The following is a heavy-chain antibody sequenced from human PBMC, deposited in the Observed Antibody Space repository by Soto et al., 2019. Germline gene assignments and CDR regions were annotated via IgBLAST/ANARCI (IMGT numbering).Heavy chain of an antibody. CDR3: SKEGLAWEGGLRYFDY. CDR1: GFTFSAYS. J-gene: IGHJ4*02. V-gene: IGHV3-23*01. CDR2: IRGSGGST. D-gene: IGHD5-12*01. Sequence: GGSLRLSCAAFGFTFSAYSMSWVRQSARKGLEGVASIRGSGGSTYYADSVKGRFTISRDNSKNTLYLQMNSLRAEDTAVYYCSKEGLAWEGGLRYFDYWGQGTLVTVSS.